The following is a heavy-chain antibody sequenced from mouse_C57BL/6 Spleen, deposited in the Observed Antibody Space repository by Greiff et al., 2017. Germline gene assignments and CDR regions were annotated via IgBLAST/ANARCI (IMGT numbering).Heavy chain of an antibody. CDR1: GYTFTSYW. Sequence: VQLQQPGAELVRPGSSVKLSCKASGYTFTSYWMHWVKQRPIQGLEWIGNIDPSDSETHYNQKFKDKATLTVDKSSSTAYMQLSSLTSEDSAVYYCARESYSNYAYAMDYWGQGTSVTVSS. J-gene: IGHJ4*01. CDR3: ARESYSNYAYAMDY. CDR2: IDPSDSET. V-gene: IGHV1-52*01. D-gene: IGHD2-5*01.